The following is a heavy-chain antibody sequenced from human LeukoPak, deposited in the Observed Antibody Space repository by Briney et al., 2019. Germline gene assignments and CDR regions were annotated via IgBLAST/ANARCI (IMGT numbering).Heavy chain of an antibody. V-gene: IGHV4-34*01. D-gene: IGHD5-12*01. CDR3: ARGFPAGSGSRGSHAFVI. CDR2: INYGGST. J-gene: IGHJ3*02. CDR1: GGSFSAYY. Sequence: SETLSLTCAVYGGSFSAYYWNWIRQSPGKGLEWIGEINYGGSTKYNPSLKSQVTISVDTSKNQFSLNLSSVTAADTAVYYCARGFPAGSGSRGSHAFVIWGQGTMVTVSS.